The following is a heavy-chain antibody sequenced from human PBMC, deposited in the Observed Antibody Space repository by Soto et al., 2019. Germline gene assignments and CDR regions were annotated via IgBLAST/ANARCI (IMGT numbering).Heavy chain of an antibody. Sequence: EVQLLESGGGLVQPGGSLRLSCAASGFTFSTYAMSWVRQAPGKGTEWVSAISGSGGTTYYADSVKGRFTLSRDNSKATLYLQMNSLRADDTALYFFAKHLSVSDLFDNCVQGTPVTVSS. D-gene: IGHD3-3*02. V-gene: IGHV3-23*01. J-gene: IGHJ4*02. CDR2: ISGSGGTT. CDR1: GFTFSTYA. CDR3: AKHLSVSDLFDN.